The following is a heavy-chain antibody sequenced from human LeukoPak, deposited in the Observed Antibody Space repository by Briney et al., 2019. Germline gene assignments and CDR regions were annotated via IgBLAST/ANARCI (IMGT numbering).Heavy chain of an antibody. CDR2: IYTSGST. V-gene: IGHV4-4*07. Sequence: SETLSLTCTVSGGSFSIYYWSWIRQPAGKGLEWIGRIYTSGSTNYIPSLKSRVTISVDTSKNQFSLKLSSVTAADTAVYYCARDFYDILTGYYHRKFDYWGQGTLVTVSS. D-gene: IGHD3-9*01. CDR3: ARDFYDILTGYYHRKFDY. J-gene: IGHJ4*02. CDR1: GGSFSIYY.